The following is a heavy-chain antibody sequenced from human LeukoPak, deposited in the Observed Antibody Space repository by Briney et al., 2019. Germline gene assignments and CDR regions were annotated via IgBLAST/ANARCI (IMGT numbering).Heavy chain of an antibody. Sequence: ASETLSLTCSVSGGSISSYYWSWIRQPAGKGREWIGRIYTTGNTDYNPSLKSRVTISVDTSKNQFSLNLSSVTAADTAVYYCARDARGWSGFDYWGQGTLVTVSP. CDR1: GGSISSYY. CDR3: ARDARGWSGFDY. V-gene: IGHV4-4*07. D-gene: IGHD3-3*01. J-gene: IGHJ4*02. CDR2: IYTTGNT.